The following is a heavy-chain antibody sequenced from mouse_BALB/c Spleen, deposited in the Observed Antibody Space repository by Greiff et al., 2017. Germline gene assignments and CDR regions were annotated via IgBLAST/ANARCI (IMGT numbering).Heavy chain of an antibody. CDR2: ISDGGSYT. J-gene: IGHJ3*01. V-gene: IGHV5-4*02. CDR3: AEGASDYGNYDY. CDR1: GFTFSDYY. D-gene: IGHD2-1*01. Sequence: EVKLVESGGGLVKPGGSLKLSCAASGFTFSDYYMYWVRQTPEKRLEWVATISDGGSYTYYPDSVKGRFTISRDNAKNNLYLQMSSLKSEDTAMYYCAEGASDYGNYDYWGQGTLVTVSA.